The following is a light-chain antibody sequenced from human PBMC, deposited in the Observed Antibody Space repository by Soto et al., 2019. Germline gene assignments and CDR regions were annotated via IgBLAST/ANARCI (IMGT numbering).Light chain of an antibody. Sequence: DIVLTQSPEYLAVSLGERATINCKSSQNVLYSSNNKNLIAWYQQKPGQPPKLLIYWASTRESGVPDRFSGSGSVRHFTLTISSLQAEDVAVYYCQQYYSPPRYTSGHGTRLEIK. V-gene: IGKV4-1*01. CDR2: WAS. J-gene: IGKJ2*01. CDR1: QNVLYSSNNKNL. CDR3: QQYYSPPRYT.